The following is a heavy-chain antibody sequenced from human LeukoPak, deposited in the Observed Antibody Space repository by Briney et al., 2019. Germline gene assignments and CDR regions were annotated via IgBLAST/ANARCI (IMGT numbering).Heavy chain of an antibody. J-gene: IGHJ4*02. CDR2: IWYDGSNK. CDR1: GFTFSSYG. CDR3: AKDKSTLPSRTLPPNFDY. V-gene: IGHV3-33*06. D-gene: IGHD5/OR15-5a*01. Sequence: GGSLRLSCAASGFTFSSYGMHWVRQAPGKGLEWVAVIWYDGSNKYYADSVKGRFTISRDNSKNTLYLQMNSLRAEDTAVYYCAKDKSTLPSRTLPPNFDYWGQGTLVTVSS.